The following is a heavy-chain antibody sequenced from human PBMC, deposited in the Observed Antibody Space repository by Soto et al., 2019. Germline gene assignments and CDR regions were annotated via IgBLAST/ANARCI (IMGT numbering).Heavy chain of an antibody. Sequence: QVQLVQSGAEVKKPGASVKVSCKASGYTFTSYGISWVRQAPGQGLEWMGWIGAYNGNTNYAQKLQGRVTMTTDTSTSTAYMELRSLRSDDTAVYYCALDSLWFGELFRGAFDYWGQGTLVTVSS. CDR3: ALDSLWFGELFRGAFDY. V-gene: IGHV1-18*01. J-gene: IGHJ4*02. CDR1: GYTFTSYG. CDR2: IGAYNGNT. D-gene: IGHD3-10*01.